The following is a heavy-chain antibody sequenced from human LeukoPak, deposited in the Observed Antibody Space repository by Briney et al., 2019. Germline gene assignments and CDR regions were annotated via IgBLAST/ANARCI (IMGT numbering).Heavy chain of an antibody. CDR3: ARPTTSYRLWPYDY. CDR2: IYYSGST. D-gene: IGHD4/OR15-4a*01. V-gene: IGHV4-59*08. J-gene: IGHJ4*02. CDR1: GGSISSYY. Sequence: SETLSLTCTVSGGSISSYYWSWIRQPPGKGLEWIGYIYYSGSTNYNPSLKSRVTISVDTSKNQFSLKLSSVTAADTAVYYCARPTTSYRLWPYDYWGQGTLVTVSS.